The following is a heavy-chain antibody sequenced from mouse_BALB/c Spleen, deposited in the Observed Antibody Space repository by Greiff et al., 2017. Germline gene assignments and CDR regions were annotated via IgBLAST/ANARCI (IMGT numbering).Heavy chain of an antibody. J-gene: IGHJ4*01. CDR1: GYSITSDYA. V-gene: IGHV3-2*02. Sequence: EVKLVESGPGLVKPSQSLSLTCTVTGYSITSDYAWNWIRQFPGNKLEWMGYISYSGSTSYNPSLKSRISITRDTSKNQFFLQLNSVTTEDTATYYCARETARASLDYWGQGTSVTVSS. CDR2: ISYSGST. D-gene: IGHD3-2*01. CDR3: ARETARASLDY.